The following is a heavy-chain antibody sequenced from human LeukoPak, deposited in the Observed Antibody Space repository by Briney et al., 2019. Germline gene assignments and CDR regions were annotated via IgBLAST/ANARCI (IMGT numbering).Heavy chain of an antibody. CDR2: IYYSGST. CDR1: GGSISSYY. V-gene: IGHV4-59*08. Sequence: SETLSLTCTVSGGSISSYYWGWIRQPPGKGLEWIGYIYYSGSTNYNPSLKSRVTISVDTSKNQFSLKLSSVTAADTAVYYCARHSDDGSYYGDYYYMDVWGKGTTVTVSS. J-gene: IGHJ6*03. CDR3: ARHSDDGSYYGDYYYMDV. D-gene: IGHD1-26*01.